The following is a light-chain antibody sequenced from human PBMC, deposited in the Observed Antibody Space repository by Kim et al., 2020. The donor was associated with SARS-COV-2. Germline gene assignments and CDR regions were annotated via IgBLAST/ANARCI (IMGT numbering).Light chain of an antibody. CDR3: AIWYSNPWV. J-gene: IGLJ3*02. CDR1: SDINVNTYN. V-gene: IGLV5-39*01. CDR2: FKSASNN. Sequence: QPVLTQPTSLSTSPGASARFTCTLRSDINVNTYNIYWYQQKPGSLPHYLLRFKSASNNQQGSGVPSRFSGSKDASTNAGLLLISGLQSEDEADYYCAIWYSNPWVFGGGTQLTVL.